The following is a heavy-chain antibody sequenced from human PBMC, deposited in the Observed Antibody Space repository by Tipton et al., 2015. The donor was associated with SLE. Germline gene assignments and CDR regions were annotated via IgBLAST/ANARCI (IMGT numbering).Heavy chain of an antibody. V-gene: IGHV3-64*04. CDR1: GFSFSNYA. D-gene: IGHD4-23*01. CDR2: ISSNGGAT. Sequence: QLVQSGGGLVQPGGSLRLSCSASGFSFSNYAMHWVRQAPGKGLEYVSAISSNGGATYYADSVKGRFTISRDNSKNTLYLQMNSLRAEDTAVYYCAKDVGGPFVPYYYYGMDVWGQGTTVTVSS. J-gene: IGHJ6*02. CDR3: AKDVGGPFVPYYYYGMDV.